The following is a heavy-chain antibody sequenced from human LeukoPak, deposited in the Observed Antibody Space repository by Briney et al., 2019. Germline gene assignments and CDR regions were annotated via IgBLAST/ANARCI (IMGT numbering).Heavy chain of an antibody. CDR2: IYYSGST. J-gene: IGHJ4*02. CDR3: ARVPPRSSGWYYFDY. D-gene: IGHD6-19*01. CDR1: GGSISSYY. Sequence: SETLSLTCTVSGGSISSYYWSWIWQPPGKGLEWIGHIYYSGSTNYNPSLKSRVTISVDTSKNQFSLKLSSMTAADTAVYYCARVPPRSSGWYYFDYWGQGTLVPVSS. V-gene: IGHV4-59*01.